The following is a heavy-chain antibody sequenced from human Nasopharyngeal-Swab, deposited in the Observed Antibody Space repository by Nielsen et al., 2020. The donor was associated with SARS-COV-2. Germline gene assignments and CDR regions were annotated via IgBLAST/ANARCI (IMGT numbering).Heavy chain of an antibody. Sequence: SETLSLTCTVSGGSISSGDYYWSWIRQPPGKGLEWIGYIYYSGSTYYNPSLKSRVTISVDTSKNQFSLKLSSVTAADTAVYYCAREGAGATGAFDIWGQGTVVTVSS. CDR1: GGSISSGDYY. D-gene: IGHD1-26*01. J-gene: IGHJ3*02. V-gene: IGHV4-30-4*01. CDR2: IYYSGST. CDR3: AREGAGATGAFDI.